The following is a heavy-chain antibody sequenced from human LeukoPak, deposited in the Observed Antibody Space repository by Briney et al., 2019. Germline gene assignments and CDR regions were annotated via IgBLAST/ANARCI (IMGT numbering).Heavy chain of an antibody. V-gene: IGHV3-33*03. CDR3: ARVGYSTSLGFDY. Sequence: GRSLRLSCAASGFTFRNYGMHWVRQAPGKGPEWVAVIWFDGSKNYHADSVKGRFTISRDNSKNTLYLQMNSLRVEDTAVYFCARVGYSTSLGFDYWGLGTLVTVSS. CDR2: IWFDGSKN. D-gene: IGHD6-13*01. CDR1: GFTFRNYG. J-gene: IGHJ4*02.